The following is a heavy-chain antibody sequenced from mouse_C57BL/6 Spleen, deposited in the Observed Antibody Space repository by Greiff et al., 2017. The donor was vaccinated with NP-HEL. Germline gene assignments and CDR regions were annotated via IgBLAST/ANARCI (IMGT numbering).Heavy chain of an antibody. CDR3: ARWGDYDGDFAY. J-gene: IGHJ3*01. D-gene: IGHD2-4*01. V-gene: IGHV1-82*01. Sequence: VQLQQSGPELVKPGASVKISCKASGYAFSSSWMNWVKQRPGKGLEWIGRIYPGDGDTNYNGKFKGKATLTADKSSSTAYMQLSSLTSEDSAVYFCARWGDYDGDFAYWGQGTLVTVSA. CDR2: IYPGDGDT. CDR1: GYAFSSSW.